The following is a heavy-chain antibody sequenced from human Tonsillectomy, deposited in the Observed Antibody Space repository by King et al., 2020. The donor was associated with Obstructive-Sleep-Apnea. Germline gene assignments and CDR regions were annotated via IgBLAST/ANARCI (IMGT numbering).Heavy chain of an antibody. J-gene: IGHJ4*02. D-gene: IGHD1-26*01. CDR1: GGSISSNY. V-gene: IGHV4-59*01. CDR2: IYYSGST. CDR3: ARDGGTYYFDC. Sequence: VQLQESGPGLVKPSETLSLNCNVSGGSISSNYWSWIRQSPGKGLEWIGYIYYSGSTNYNPSLKSRVTILVDRSKNQFSLKLSSVTAADTAVYYCARDGGTYYFDCWGQGTLVTVSS.